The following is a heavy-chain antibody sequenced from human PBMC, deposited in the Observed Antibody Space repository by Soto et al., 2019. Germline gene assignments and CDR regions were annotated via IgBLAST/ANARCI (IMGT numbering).Heavy chain of an antibody. D-gene: IGHD6-19*01. Sequence: SETLSLTCAVYGGSFSGYYWSWIRQPPGKGLEWIGEINHSGSTNYNPSLKSRVTISVDTSKNQFSLKLSSVTAADTAVYYCAREVTVAGTPRPFDYWGQGTLVTVSS. J-gene: IGHJ4*02. CDR2: INHSGST. V-gene: IGHV4-34*01. CDR3: AREVTVAGTPRPFDY. CDR1: GGSFSGYY.